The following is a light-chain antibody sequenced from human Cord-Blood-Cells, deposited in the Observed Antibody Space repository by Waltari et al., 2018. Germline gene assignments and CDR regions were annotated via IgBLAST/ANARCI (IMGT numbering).Light chain of an antibody. CDR1: SSDVGGYND. Sequence: QSALPQPASVSGSPGQSITIPCTGPSSDVGGYNDVSWYQQHPGKAPKLMIYEVSNRPSGVSNRFSGSKSGNTASLTISGLQAEDEADYYCSSYTSSSTYVFGTGTKVTVL. CDR3: SSYTSSSTYV. CDR2: EVS. J-gene: IGLJ1*01. V-gene: IGLV2-14*01.